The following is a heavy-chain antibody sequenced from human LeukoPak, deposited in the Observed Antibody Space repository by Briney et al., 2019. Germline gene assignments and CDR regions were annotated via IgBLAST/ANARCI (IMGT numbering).Heavy chain of an antibody. CDR2: IYHSGST. V-gene: IGHV4-30-2*01. CDR1: GGSISSGGYS. CDR3: ARGDRGYSYGQGVEY. J-gene: IGHJ4*02. Sequence: SETLSLTCAVSGGSISSGGYSWSWIRQPPGKGLEWIGYIYHSGSTYYNPSLKSRVTISVDRSKDQFSLKLSSVTAADTAVYYCARGDRGYSYGQGVEYWGQGTLVTVSS. D-gene: IGHD5-18*01.